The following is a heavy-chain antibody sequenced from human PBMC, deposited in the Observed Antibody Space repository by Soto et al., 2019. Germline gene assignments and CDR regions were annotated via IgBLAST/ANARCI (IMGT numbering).Heavy chain of an antibody. Sequence: QVQLVQSGAEVKKPGSSVKVSCKASGGTFSSYAISWVRQAPGQGLEWMGGIIAIFGTANYAQKFQGRVTITADESTSTAYMELSSLRSEYTDVYYCARDPYGGINDAFDIWGQVTMVAVSS. CDR1: GGTFSSYA. CDR3: ARDPYGGINDAFDI. J-gene: IGHJ3*02. V-gene: IGHV1-69*01. D-gene: IGHD4-17*01. CDR2: IIAIFGTA.